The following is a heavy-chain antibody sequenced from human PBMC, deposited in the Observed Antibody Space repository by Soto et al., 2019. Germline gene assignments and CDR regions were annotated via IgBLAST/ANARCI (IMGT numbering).Heavy chain of an antibody. CDR1: GGSISSYY. Sequence: SETLSLTCTVSGGSISSYYWSWIRQPPGKGLEWVGYIYYGGTTSYNPSLQSRVTISLETSKSQFSLRLTSVTAADTAVYYCARDKITGLFDYWGQGTLVTVSS. CDR3: ARDKITGLFDY. J-gene: IGHJ4*02. CDR2: IYYGGTT. D-gene: IGHD2-8*02. V-gene: IGHV4-59*12.